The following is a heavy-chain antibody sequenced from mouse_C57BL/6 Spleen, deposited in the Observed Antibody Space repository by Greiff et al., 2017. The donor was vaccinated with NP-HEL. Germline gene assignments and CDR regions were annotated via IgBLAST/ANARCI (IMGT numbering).Heavy chain of an antibody. J-gene: IGHJ3*01. CDR2: IYPGDGDT. V-gene: IGHV1-82*01. CDR3: ARENYDYVVSFAY. CDR1: GYAFSSSW. D-gene: IGHD2-4*01. Sequence: VQLQESGPELVKPGASVKISCKASGYAFSSSWMNWVKQRPGKGLEWIGRIYPGDGDTNYNGKFKGKATLTADKSSSTAYMQLSSLTSEYSAVYFCARENYDYVVSFAYWGQGTLVTVSA.